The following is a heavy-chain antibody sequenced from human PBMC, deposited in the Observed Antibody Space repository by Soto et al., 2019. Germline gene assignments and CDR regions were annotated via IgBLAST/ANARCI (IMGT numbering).Heavy chain of an antibody. CDR1: GYTFTNYG. V-gene: IGHV1-18*01. J-gene: IGHJ5*02. CDR2: INVYNGNT. D-gene: IGHD3-22*01. CDR3: ARGVGSGSYYDSSGSNWFDP. Sequence: ASVKVSCKASGYTFTNYGISWVRQAPGQGLEWMGWINVYNGNTKYAQKVQGRVTMTTDTSTSTAYMELRSLRSDDTAVYYCARGVGSGSYYDSSGSNWFDPWGQGTLVTVSS.